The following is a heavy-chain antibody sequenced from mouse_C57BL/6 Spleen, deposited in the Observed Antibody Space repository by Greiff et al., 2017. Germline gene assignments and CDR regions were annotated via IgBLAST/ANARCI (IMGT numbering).Heavy chain of an antibody. J-gene: IGHJ1*03. CDR3: ARYGYYGSSYVGRYFDV. V-gene: IGHV14-3*01. Sequence: VQLKQSVAELVRPGASVTLSCTASGFNFKNTYMHWVKQRPEQGLEWIGRIDPANGNTKYAPKFQGKATITADTSSRTAYLQLSSLTSEDTAIYYCARYGYYGSSYVGRYFDVWGTGTTVTVSS. D-gene: IGHD1-1*01. CDR1: GFNFKNTY. CDR2: IDPANGNT.